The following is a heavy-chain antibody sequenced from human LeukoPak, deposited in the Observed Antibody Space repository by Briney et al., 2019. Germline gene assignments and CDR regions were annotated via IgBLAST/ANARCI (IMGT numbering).Heavy chain of an antibody. Sequence: PGGSLRLSCAASGFTFNNYEMNWLRQAPGKGPEWVSYISGGGDTIYYADSVKGRFTISRDSAKSSLYLQMNSLRAEDTAVYYCARDSNDSSGYYYVPDAFDIWGQGTMVTVSS. CDR2: ISGGGDTI. CDR1: GFTFNNYE. V-gene: IGHV3-48*03. D-gene: IGHD3-22*01. CDR3: ARDSNDSSGYYYVPDAFDI. J-gene: IGHJ3*02.